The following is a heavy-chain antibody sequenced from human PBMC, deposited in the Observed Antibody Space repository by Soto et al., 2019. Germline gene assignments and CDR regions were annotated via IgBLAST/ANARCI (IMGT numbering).Heavy chain of an antibody. D-gene: IGHD6-19*01. Sequence: QVTLKESGPVLVKPTEPLTLRCTVSGLSITDSEMGVSWIRQPPGQPLEWLAHIDSSGEKSYRTFLKSRLAISKDTPKSQIVLTMTNMDPADTATSYCARRHLAVAVSPWFDPWGQGIPVTVSS. CDR1: GLSITDSEMG. J-gene: IGHJ5*02. CDR2: IDSSGEK. V-gene: IGHV2-26*01. CDR3: ARRHLAVAVSPWFDP.